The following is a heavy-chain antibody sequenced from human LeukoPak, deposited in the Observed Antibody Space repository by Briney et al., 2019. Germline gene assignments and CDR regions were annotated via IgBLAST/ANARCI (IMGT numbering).Heavy chain of an antibody. CDR3: AKDLWRRGGYSYGLFDY. J-gene: IGHJ4*02. CDR1: GFTFSSYG. D-gene: IGHD5-18*01. CDR2: ISYDGSNK. Sequence: PGRSLRLSCAASGFTFSSYGMHWVRQAPGKGLEWVAVISYDGSNKYYADSVKGRFTISRDDSKNTLYLQMNSLRAEDTAVYYCAKDLWRRGGYSYGLFDYWGQGTLVTVSS. V-gene: IGHV3-30*18.